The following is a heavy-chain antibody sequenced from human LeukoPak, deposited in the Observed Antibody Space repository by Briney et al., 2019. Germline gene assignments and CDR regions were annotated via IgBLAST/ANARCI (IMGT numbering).Heavy chain of an antibody. CDR2: IRFDGSNQ. D-gene: IGHD4/OR15-4a*01. J-gene: IGHJ4*02. Sequence: GGSLRLSCAASGFTFRSFGMHLVRQAPGKGLGWVAFIRFDGSNQYYADSVKGRFTISRDNSNNTLFLQMNRLRVDDTAVYFCAKGYGESHFDSWGQGTLVTVSS. CDR3: AKGYGESHFDS. V-gene: IGHV3-30*02. CDR1: GFTFRSFG.